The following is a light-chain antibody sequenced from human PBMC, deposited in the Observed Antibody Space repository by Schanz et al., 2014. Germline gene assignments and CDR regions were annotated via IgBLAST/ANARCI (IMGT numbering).Light chain of an antibody. CDR1: QGVTTY. CDR2: GAS. J-gene: IGKJ4*01. Sequence: ETVLTQSPGTLSLSPGERATLSCRASQGVTTYLAWYQQKPGQAPRLLMYGASTRATGIPARFSGSGSGTDFTLTISSLQPEDFATYYCQQLNSPRTFGGGTKVEIK. CDR3: QQLNSPRT. V-gene: IGKV3-15*01.